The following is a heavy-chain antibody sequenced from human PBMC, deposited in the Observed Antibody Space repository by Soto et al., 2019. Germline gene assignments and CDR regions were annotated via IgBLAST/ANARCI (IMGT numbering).Heavy chain of an antibody. V-gene: IGHV6-1*01. CDR2: TFYRSKWYN. CDR3: EKEGGNHYYYSALDV. CDR1: GDSVSRNNAA. Sequence: SQTLSLTCAISGDSVSRNNAAWNWIRQSPSRGLEWLGRTFYRSKWYNDYAVSVKGRITINPDTSKNQFSLQLNSVTPEDTAVYYCEKEGGNHYYYSALDVWGQGTTVTVSS. J-gene: IGHJ6*02. D-gene: IGHD1-26*01.